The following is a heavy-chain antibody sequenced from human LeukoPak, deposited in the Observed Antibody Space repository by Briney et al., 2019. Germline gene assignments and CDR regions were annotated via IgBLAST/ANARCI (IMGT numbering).Heavy chain of an antibody. D-gene: IGHD3-16*02. Sequence: GASVKVSCKASGYTFTGYYMHWVRQAPGQVLEWMGWINPNSGGTNYAQKFQGRVTMTRDTSISTAYMELSRLRSDDTAVYYCAKDLGGYDYVWGSYRYRSSAFDIWGQGTMVTVSS. CDR1: GYTFTGYY. CDR2: INPNSGGT. J-gene: IGHJ3*02. CDR3: AKDLGGYDYVWGSYRYRSSAFDI. V-gene: IGHV1-2*02.